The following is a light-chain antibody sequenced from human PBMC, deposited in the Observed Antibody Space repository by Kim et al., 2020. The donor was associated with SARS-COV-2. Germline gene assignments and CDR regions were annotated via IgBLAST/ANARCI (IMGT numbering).Light chain of an antibody. J-gene: IGKJ5*01. CDR3: QQYNNWPPIT. CDR2: GAS. V-gene: IGKV3-15*01. Sequence: SPGERATLPCRASQSVSSNLAWYQQNPGQAPRLLIYGASTRATGIPARFSGSGSGTEFTLTISSLQSEDFAVYYCQQYNNWPPITFGQGTRLEIK. CDR1: QSVSSN.